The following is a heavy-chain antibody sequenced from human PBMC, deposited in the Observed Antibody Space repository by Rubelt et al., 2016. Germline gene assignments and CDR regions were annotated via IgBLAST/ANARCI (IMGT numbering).Heavy chain of an antibody. J-gene: IGHJ5*02. V-gene: IGHV1-46*01. CDR2: INPSGGST. CDR3: AREQQLVGGWFDP. D-gene: IGHD6-13*01. CDR1: GYTFTSYY. Sequence: QVQLVQSGAEVKKPGASVKVSCKASGYTFTSYYMHWVRQAPGQGLEWMGIINPSGGSTSYAQKLQGRVTMTTDTSTSTAYMELSSLRSEDTAVYYCAREQQLVGGWFDPWGQGTLVTVSS.